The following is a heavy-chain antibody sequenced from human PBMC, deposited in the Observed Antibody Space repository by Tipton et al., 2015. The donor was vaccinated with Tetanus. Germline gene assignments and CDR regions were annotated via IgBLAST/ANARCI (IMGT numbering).Heavy chain of an antibody. Sequence: TLSLTCTVSGGSVSSYYWTWFRQPPGKRLEWIGFVSSSGNSNYSPSLTGLVSMSLDTSKQQFSLSLTSATAADTAVYYCACNPNIAAAGTGDYSGWFVPWGQVTLVTVSS. V-gene: IGHV4-4*07. CDR1: GGSVSSYY. J-gene: IGHJ5*02. CDR3: ACNPNIAAAGTGDYSGWFVP. D-gene: IGHD6-13*01. CDR2: VSSSGNS.